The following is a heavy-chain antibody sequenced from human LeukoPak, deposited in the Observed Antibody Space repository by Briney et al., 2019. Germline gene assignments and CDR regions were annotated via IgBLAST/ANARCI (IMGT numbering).Heavy chain of an antibody. Sequence: GGSLRLSCTASGVSFSNYWMTWVRQAPGKGLEWVANIKEDGSEQYYVDSVKGRFTISRDNTENSLFLQMNSLRAEHAPGTSCARGMTTEYWGQGTLVTVSS. CDR3: ARGMTTEY. D-gene: IGHD4-17*01. CDR1: GVSFSNYW. J-gene: IGHJ4*02. CDR2: IKEDGSEQ. V-gene: IGHV3-7*04.